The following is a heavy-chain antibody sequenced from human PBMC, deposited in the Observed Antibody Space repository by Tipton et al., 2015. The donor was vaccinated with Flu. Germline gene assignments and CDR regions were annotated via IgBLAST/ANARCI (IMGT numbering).Heavy chain of an antibody. D-gene: IGHD2-21*02. CDR2: ISWNSDTT. Sequence: SLRLSCAASGFSFEDYTMHWVRQAPGKGLEWVSLISWNSDTTYYADSVKGRFTISRDNSKNSLYLHMNSLRTEDTALCYCVKDMGVAAVTEYGLDVWGQGTTVTVSS. CDR1: GFSFEDYT. J-gene: IGHJ6*02. CDR3: VKDMGVAAVTEYGLDV. V-gene: IGHV3-43*01.